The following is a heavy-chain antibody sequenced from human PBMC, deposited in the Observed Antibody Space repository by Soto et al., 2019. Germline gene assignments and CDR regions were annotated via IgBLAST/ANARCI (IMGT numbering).Heavy chain of an antibody. V-gene: IGHV3-7*03. CDR3: ARSVGRFSQPLGRSEQSVFPWLNWFDP. Sequence: EVQLVESGGGLVQPGGSLRLSCAASGLIFSNYWMNWVRQAPGKGLEWVANIKQDGGEKYYVDSVRGRFTISRDNAQNSVYLQMNSLRVEDKAVYYCARSVGRFSQPLGRSEQSVFPWLNWFDPWGQGTLVTVSS. D-gene: IGHD6-19*01. J-gene: IGHJ5*02. CDR2: IKQDGGEK. CDR1: GLIFSNYW.